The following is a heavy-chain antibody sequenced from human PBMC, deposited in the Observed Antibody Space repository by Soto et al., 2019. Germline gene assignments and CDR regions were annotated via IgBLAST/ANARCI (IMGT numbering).Heavy chain of an antibody. CDR2: IRSRSDGGTT. J-gene: IGHJ5*02. D-gene: IGHD2-15*01. Sequence: WGSLRLFCAASGLSFSNVLMYWVRQAPGKGLEWVGRIRSRSDGGTTDHAAPVKDRFSISRDDSTNTLYLQLNSLTIEDTAVYYCATDEARWQICLGSWGRGTLVTVSS. CDR3: ATDEARWQICLGS. V-gene: IGHV3-15*01. CDR1: GLSFSNVL.